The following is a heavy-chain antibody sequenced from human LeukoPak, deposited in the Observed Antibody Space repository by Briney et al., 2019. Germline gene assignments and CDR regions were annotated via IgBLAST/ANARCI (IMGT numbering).Heavy chain of an antibody. CDR2: IYYSGST. D-gene: IGHD3-3*01. CDR3: ARDRRYDFWSGYYNGDAFDI. CDR1: GGSTSSYY. Sequence: PSETLSLTCTVSGGSTSSYYWSWIRQPPGKGLEWIGYIYYSGSTNYNPSLKSRVTISVDTSKNQFSLKLSSVTAADTAVYYCARDRRYDFWSGYYNGDAFDIWGQGTMVTVSS. V-gene: IGHV4-59*01. J-gene: IGHJ3*02.